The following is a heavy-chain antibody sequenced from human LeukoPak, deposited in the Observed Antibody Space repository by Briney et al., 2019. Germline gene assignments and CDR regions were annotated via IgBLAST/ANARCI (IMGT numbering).Heavy chain of an antibody. CDR1: GYTFTGYY. CDR3: ARVRHSTYYYDSSGYYPNWFDP. Sequence: GASVKVSCKASGYTFTGYYMHWVRQAPGQGLEWMGRINANSGGTNYTQKFQGRVTMTMDTSISTAYMELSRLRSDDTAEYYCARVRHSTYYYDSSGYYPNWFDPWGQGPLVTVSS. J-gene: IGHJ5*02. D-gene: IGHD3-22*01. V-gene: IGHV1-2*06. CDR2: INANSGGT.